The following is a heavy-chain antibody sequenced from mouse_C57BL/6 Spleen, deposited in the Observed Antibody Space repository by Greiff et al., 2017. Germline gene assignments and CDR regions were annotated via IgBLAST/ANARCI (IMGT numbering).Heavy chain of an antibody. V-gene: IGHV1-80*01. D-gene: IGHD4-1*01. CDR1: GYAFRSYW. CDR3: ARGELTGTFFDY. Sequence: QVQLQQSGAELVKPGASVKISCKASGYAFRSYWMNWVKQRPGKGLEWIGQIYPGDGDTNYNGKFKGKATLTADKSSSTAYLQLSRLTSEDSAVYFCARGELTGTFFDYWGQGTTLTVSS. CDR2: IYPGDGDT. J-gene: IGHJ2*01.